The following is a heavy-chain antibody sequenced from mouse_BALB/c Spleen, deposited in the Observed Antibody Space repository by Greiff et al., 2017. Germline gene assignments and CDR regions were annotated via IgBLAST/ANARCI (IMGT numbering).Heavy chain of an antibody. CDR1: GFTFSSYG. J-gene: IGHJ4*01. D-gene: IGHD1-1*01. Sequence: EVKVVESGGGLVQPGGSRKLSCAASGFTFSSYGMSWVRQTPDKRLEWVATISSGGSYTYYPDSVKGRFTISRDNAKNTLYLQMSSLKSEDTAMYYCARLDYYGSSYGDAMDYWGQGTSVTVSS. CDR3: ARLDYYGSSYGDAMDY. CDR2: ISSGGSYT. V-gene: IGHV5-6*03.